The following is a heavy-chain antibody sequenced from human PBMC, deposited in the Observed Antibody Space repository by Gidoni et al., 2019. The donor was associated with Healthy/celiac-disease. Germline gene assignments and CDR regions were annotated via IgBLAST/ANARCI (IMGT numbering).Heavy chain of an antibody. CDR3: ARDPSVR. J-gene: IGHJ4*02. V-gene: IGHV3-74*01. CDR1: GFTFSSYW. CDR2: NNGYGSST. Sequence: EVQLVESGGGLVQPGGSLRLSCAASGFTFSSYWMHWVRQAPGKGLVWVSRNNGYGSSTSYADTVNGRFTISRDNAKNTMLRQKNSLRDEGTAVYYCARDPSVRWGQGTLVTVSS. D-gene: IGHD3-10*02.